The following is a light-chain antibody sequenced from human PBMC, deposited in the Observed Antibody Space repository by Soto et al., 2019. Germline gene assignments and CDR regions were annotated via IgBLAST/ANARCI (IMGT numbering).Light chain of an antibody. Sequence: MPQSPSSLSVFPGERATLSCRASQSVRSNLAWYQQKPGQAPRLLIYGASTRATGIPARFSGSGSGTEFTLTISSLQSEDFAVYYCQHYNNWPPITFGQGTRLEIK. CDR2: GAS. V-gene: IGKV3-15*01. CDR1: QSVRSN. CDR3: QHYNNWPPIT. J-gene: IGKJ5*01.